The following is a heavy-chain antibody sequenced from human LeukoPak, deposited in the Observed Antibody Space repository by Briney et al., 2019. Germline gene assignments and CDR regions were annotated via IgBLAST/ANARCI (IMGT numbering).Heavy chain of an antibody. CDR1: GGSISSENW. CDR3: ARNAQRGFYIDY. CDR2: IHHAGGA. V-gene: IGHV4-4*02. Sequence: SETLSLTCTVSGGSISSENWWIWVRQPPGKGLEWIAEIHHAGGAHYYPPLDRRVTISVDKSKNQFSLNLNSVTAADTAVYYCARNAQRGFYIDYWGQGTLVTVSS. J-gene: IGHJ4*02. D-gene: IGHD2-8*01.